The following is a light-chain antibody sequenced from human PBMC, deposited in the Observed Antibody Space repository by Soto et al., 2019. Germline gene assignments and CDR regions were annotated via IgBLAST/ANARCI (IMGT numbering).Light chain of an antibody. CDR1: LNIETY. V-gene: IGKV1-39*01. J-gene: IGKJ1*01. Sequence: DIEMSQSPPSLSASVGDSVSITCRASLNIETYLNWYQVKPGKAPRLLLSVAPGFQGEVPAYFSGSGSGTDFTLTISGLQPEDFATYYCQQRYSRPRTFGRGTKVDIK. CDR3: QQRYSRPRT. CDR2: VAP.